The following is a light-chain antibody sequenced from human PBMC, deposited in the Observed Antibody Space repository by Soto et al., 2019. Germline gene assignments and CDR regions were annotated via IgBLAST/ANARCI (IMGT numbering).Light chain of an antibody. Sequence: QSALTQPDSVSGSPGQSITISCTGTSSDVGGYNYVSWYQHHPGKVPQLMIYDVSNRPSGVSNRFSGSKSGNTAFLTISGLQAEDEADYYCSSYTSSNTYVFGTGT. V-gene: IGLV2-14*03. CDR1: SSDVGGYNY. J-gene: IGLJ1*01. CDR3: SSYTSSNTYV. CDR2: DVS.